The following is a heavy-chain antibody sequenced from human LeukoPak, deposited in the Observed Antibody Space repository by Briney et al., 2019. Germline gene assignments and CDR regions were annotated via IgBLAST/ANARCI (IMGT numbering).Heavy chain of an antibody. D-gene: IGHD6-19*01. Sequence: GGSLRLSCAASGFTFSNYGLSWVRQAPGKGLEWVSYISSSGSSIYYADSVEGRFTISRDNAKNSLYLQMDSLRAEDTAVYYCSRGQWLTNYYFDYWGQGTLVTVSS. V-gene: IGHV3-48*04. CDR2: ISSSGSSI. J-gene: IGHJ4*02. CDR1: GFTFSNYG. CDR3: SRGQWLTNYYFDY.